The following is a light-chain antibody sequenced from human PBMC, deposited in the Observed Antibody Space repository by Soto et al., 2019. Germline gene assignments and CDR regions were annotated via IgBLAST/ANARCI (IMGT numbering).Light chain of an antibody. CDR2: DAS. V-gene: IGKV3-11*01. J-gene: IGKJ4*01. Sequence: EIVLTQSPATQSLSPGERATLSCRASQSVNNSLAWYQQKPGQAPRLLIYDASNRATGIPARFSGSGSGTDFTLTISSLEPEDFAVYYCQQRSNWPLLTFGGGTKVEIK. CDR1: QSVNNS. CDR3: QQRSNWPLLT.